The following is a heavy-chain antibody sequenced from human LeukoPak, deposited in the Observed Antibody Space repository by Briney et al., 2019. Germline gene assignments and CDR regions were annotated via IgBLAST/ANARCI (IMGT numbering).Heavy chain of an antibody. Sequence: PSETLSLTCAVYGGSFSGYYWSWIRQPPGKGLEWIGEINHSGSTNYNPSLKSRVTISVDTSKNQFSLKLSSVTAADTAVYYCARPHYDILTGYYTESPGAWFDPWGQGTLVTVSS. CDR3: ARPHYDILTGYYTESPGAWFDP. CDR1: GGSFSGYY. V-gene: IGHV4-34*01. D-gene: IGHD3-9*01. J-gene: IGHJ5*02. CDR2: INHSGST.